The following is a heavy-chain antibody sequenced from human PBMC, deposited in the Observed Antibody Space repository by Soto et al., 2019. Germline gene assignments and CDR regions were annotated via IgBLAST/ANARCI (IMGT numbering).Heavy chain of an antibody. CDR3: AKKIMGYPAQSDPLDV. CDR1: GFTFRNYG. V-gene: IGHV3-30*18. J-gene: IGHJ6*02. Sequence: PGGSLRLSCTPSGFTFRNYGLLWVRQAPGKGLEWVALISYDGDHKYYPDSARGRFTVSRDNFNNMLFLQMDSLTPEDTAVYYCAKKIMGYPAQSDPLDVWGQGTTVTVSS. CDR2: ISYDGDHK. D-gene: IGHD2-8*01.